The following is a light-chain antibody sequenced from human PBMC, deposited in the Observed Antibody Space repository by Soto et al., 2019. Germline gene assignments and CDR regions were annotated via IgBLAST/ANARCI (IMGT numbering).Light chain of an antibody. CDR1: QSILYSSNNKNY. J-gene: IGKJ4*01. CDR3: QQYYDPPLT. CDR2: WAS. Sequence: DIVMTQSPDSLTVSLGERATVNCKSSQSILYSSNNKNYLAWYQQKIGQPPKLLISWASTRESGVPDRFSGGGSGTDFTLTISSLQAEDVAVYYCQQYYDPPLTFGGGTKVEI. V-gene: IGKV4-1*01.